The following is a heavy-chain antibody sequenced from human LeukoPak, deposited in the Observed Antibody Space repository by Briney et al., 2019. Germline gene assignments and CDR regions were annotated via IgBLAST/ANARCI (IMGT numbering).Heavy chain of an antibody. J-gene: IGHJ5*02. CDR2: ITANDFRT. V-gene: IGHV3-48*04. CDR3: ARLSSSSTNWFDA. CDR1: GFAFSNYG. Sequence: GSLRLSCGASGFAFSNYGMNWVRQAPGKGLEWVSGITANDFRTFYADSVKGRFTISRDNAKNSLFLQMNSLRAEDTAVYFCARLSSSSTNWFDAWGQGTLVTVSS. D-gene: IGHD6-19*01.